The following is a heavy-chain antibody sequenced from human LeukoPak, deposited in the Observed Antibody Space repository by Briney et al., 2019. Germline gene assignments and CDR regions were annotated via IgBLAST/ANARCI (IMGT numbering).Heavy chain of an antibody. CDR1: GFTFSSYA. CDR3: ARDSQWYYGMDV. CDR2: ISYDGSNK. Sequence: PGGSLRLSCAASGFTFSSYAMHWVRQAPGKGLEWVAVISYDGSNKYYADSVKGRFTISRDNSKNTLYLQMNSLRAEDTAVYYCARDSQWYYGMDVWGQGTTVTVSS. D-gene: IGHD6-19*01. V-gene: IGHV3-30-3*01. J-gene: IGHJ6*02.